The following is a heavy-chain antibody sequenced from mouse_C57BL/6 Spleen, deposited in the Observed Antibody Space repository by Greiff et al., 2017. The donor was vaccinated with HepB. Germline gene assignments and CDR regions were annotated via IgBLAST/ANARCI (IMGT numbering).Heavy chain of an antibody. CDR2: ISSGSSTI. V-gene: IGHV5-17*01. CDR3: ERRASNYVAMDY. D-gene: IGHD2-5*01. Sequence: EVQVVESGGGLVKPGGSLKLSCAASGFNFSDYGMHWVRQAPEKGLEWVAYISSGSSTIYYADTVKGRFTISSDNAKNTLFLQMTSLRSEDTAMYYCERRASNYVAMDYWGQGTSVTVSS. J-gene: IGHJ4*01. CDR1: GFNFSDYG.